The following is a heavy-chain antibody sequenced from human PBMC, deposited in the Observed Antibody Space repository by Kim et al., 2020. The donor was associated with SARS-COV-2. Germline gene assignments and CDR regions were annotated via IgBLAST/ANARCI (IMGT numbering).Heavy chain of an antibody. J-gene: IGHJ6*02. Sequence: DSVNGRFTISRDNAKNTLYLQMNSLRAEDTAVYYCARGGGASYYYYGMDVWGQGTTVTVSS. CDR3: ARGGGASYYYYGMDV. D-gene: IGHD1-26*01. V-gene: IGHV3-74*01.